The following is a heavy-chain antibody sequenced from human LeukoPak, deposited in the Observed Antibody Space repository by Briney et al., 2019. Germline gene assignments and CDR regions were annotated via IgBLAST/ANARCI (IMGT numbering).Heavy chain of an antibody. CDR2: ISSSGSTI. D-gene: IGHD1-26*01. J-gene: IGHJ3*02. CDR1: GFTFSSYE. Sequence: AGGSLRLSCAASGFTFSSYEMNWVRQAPGKGLEWVSYISSSGSTIYYADSVKGRFTISRDNAKNSLYLQMNSLRAEDTAVYYCAKGSGSYYGAFDIWGQGTMVTVSS. V-gene: IGHV3-48*03. CDR3: AKGSGSYYGAFDI.